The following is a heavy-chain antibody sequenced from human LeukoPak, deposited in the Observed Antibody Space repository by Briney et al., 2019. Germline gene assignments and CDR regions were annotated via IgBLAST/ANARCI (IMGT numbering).Heavy chain of an antibody. D-gene: IGHD6-13*01. Sequence: PWGSLRLSCAASGFTFSSYAMSWVRQAPGKGLEWVSAISGSGGSTYYADSVKGRFTISRDNSKNTLYLQMNSLRAEDTAVYYCAKGGSSSWHSFDYWGQGTLVTVTS. CDR3: AKGGSSSWHSFDY. J-gene: IGHJ4*02. CDR1: GFTFSSYA. V-gene: IGHV3-23*01. CDR2: ISGSGGST.